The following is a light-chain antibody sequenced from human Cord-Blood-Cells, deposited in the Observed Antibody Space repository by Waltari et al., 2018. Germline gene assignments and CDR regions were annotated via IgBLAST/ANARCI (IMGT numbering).Light chain of an antibody. CDR2: SEA. CDR1: QSISSY. Sequence: DIQMTQSPSSLSASVGDRVTITCRASQSISSYLNWYQQKPGNAPKRLIYSEASLQSGVPSRFSGSRAWTDFTLPISSLQPEDFATYYCQQSYSTPFTFGPGTKVDIK. CDR3: QQSYSTPFT. J-gene: IGKJ3*01. V-gene: IGKV1-39*01.